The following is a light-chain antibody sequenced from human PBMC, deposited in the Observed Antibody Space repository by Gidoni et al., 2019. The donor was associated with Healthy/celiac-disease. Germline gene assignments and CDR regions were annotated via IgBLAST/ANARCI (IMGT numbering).Light chain of an antibody. CDR1: QSVSSN. CDR2: GAS. J-gene: IGKJ3*01. CDR3: QQYNNWPPECT. Sequence: EIEMTQSPATLSVSPGERATLSCRASQSVSSNLAWYQQKPGQAPRLLIYGASTRATGIPARFSGSGSGTECTLTISSLQSEDFAVYYCQQYNNWPPECTFGPGTKVDIK. V-gene: IGKV3-15*01.